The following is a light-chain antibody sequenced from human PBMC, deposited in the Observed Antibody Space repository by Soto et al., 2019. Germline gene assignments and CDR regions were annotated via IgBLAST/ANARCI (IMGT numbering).Light chain of an antibody. J-gene: IGKJ1*01. CDR2: DAS. Sequence: DIQMTQSPSTLSASVGDRVTITCRASQSISGCLAWYQQKPGKAPSLLIYDASTLQSGVPSRFSGSASGTECTLTISSLQPDDFGTYSCQQYNSYSRTFGQGTKVEVK. CDR1: QSISGC. CDR3: QQYNSYSRT. V-gene: IGKV1-5*01.